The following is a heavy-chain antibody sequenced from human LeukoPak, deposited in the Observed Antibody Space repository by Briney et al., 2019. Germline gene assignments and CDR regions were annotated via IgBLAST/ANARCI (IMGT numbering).Heavy chain of an antibody. CDR1: GFTVSSNY. CDR3: AKVPNGLTYYYYYMDV. Sequence: PGGSLRLSCAASGFTVSSNYMSWVRQAPGKGLEWVSTISGRGDRTYYADSVKGRFTISRDNSKNTLYVQMNSLRGEDTAVYYCAKVPNGLTYYYYYMDVWGKGTTVTISS. V-gene: IGHV3-23*01. J-gene: IGHJ6*03. CDR2: ISGRGDRT. D-gene: IGHD2-8*01.